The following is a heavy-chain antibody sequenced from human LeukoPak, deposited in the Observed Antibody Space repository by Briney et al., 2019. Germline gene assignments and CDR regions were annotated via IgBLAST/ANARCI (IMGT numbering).Heavy chain of an antibody. V-gene: IGHV3-7*01. CDR3: ARLKDAVTIFDC. CDR1: GFTFAHYW. D-gene: IGHD4-17*01. CDR2: IKEDGSDK. Sequence: GGSLRLSYIASGFTFAHYWMSWVRQAPGKGLEWVASIKEDGSDKYYVDSVKGRFTISRDNTKNSLYVQMNSLRAEDTAVYYCARLKDAVTIFDCWGQGILVTVSS. J-gene: IGHJ5*01.